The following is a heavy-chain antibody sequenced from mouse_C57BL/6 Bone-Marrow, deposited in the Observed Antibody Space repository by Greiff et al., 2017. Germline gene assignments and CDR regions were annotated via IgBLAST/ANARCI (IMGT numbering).Heavy chain of an antibody. J-gene: IGHJ4*01. CDR3: TIYDGNGDYSRDD. V-gene: IGHV1-15*01. Sequence: VQLQQSGAELVRPGASVTLSCKASGYTFTDYDMNWVKQTPVQGLAWIGAIDPETGGTAYNQKFKGKDILTADKSSSTAYMELRSLTSEDSAVYYCTIYDGNGDYSRDDWGQGTSVTVSA. CDR2: IDPETGGT. D-gene: IGHD2-1*01. CDR1: GYTFTDYD.